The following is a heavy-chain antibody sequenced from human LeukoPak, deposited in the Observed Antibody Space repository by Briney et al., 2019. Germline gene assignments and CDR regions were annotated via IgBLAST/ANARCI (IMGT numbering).Heavy chain of an antibody. V-gene: IGHV3-23*01. CDR3: AKDRGIISDY. D-gene: IGHD3-10*01. J-gene: IGHJ4*02. CDR2: ISGSGGST. CDR1: AFMFDDYA. Sequence: GGSLRLSCGASAFMFDDYAMNWVRQAPGKGLEWVSAISGSGGSTYYADSVKGRFTISRDNSKNTLYLQMNSLRAEDTALYYCAKDRGIISDYWGQGALVTVSS.